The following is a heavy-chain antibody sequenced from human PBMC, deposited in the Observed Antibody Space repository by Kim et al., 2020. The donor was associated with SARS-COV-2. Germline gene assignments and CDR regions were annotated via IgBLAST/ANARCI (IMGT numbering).Heavy chain of an antibody. D-gene: IGHD4-17*01. CDR1: GFTFNIYA. CDR2: ISASGTST. V-gene: IGHV3-23*01. Sequence: GGSLRLSCAASGFTFNIYAMNWVRQAPGKGLEWVSVISASGTSTYYADSVKGRFTVSRDNSKNTLDLQMNGLRVEDTAVYYCAKAPLRGTVTGGMDVWGQGTTVTVSS. CDR3: AKAPLRGTVTGGMDV. J-gene: IGHJ6*02.